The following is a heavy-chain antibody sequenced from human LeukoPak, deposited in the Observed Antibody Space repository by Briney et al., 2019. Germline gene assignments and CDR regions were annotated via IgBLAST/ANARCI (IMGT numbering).Heavy chain of an antibody. Sequence: GSLRLSCAASGFTVSSNYMNWVRQAPGKGLEWVSVIYSGGSTYYADSVKGRFTISRDNSKNTLYLQMNSLRAEDTAVYYCATNYYGSGSYYKDYWGQGTLVTVSS. V-gene: IGHV3-53*01. CDR2: IYSGGST. D-gene: IGHD3-10*01. CDR1: GFTVSSNY. CDR3: ATNYYGSGSYYKDY. J-gene: IGHJ4*02.